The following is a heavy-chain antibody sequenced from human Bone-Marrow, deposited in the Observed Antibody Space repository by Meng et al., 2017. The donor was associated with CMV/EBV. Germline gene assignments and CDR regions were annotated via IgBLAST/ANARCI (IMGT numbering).Heavy chain of an antibody. V-gene: IGHV1-69*02. CDR3: AASGRGDIVVVPAATQYYYYYGMDV. CDR1: GGTFSSYT. J-gene: IGHJ6*02. D-gene: IGHD2-2*01. Sequence: SVKVSCKASGGTFSSYTISWVRQAPGQGLEWMGRIIPILGIANYAQKFQGRVTITADKSTSTAYMELSSLRSEDTAVYYCAASGRGDIVVVPAATQYYYYYGMDVWGQGTTVTVSS. CDR2: IIPILGIA.